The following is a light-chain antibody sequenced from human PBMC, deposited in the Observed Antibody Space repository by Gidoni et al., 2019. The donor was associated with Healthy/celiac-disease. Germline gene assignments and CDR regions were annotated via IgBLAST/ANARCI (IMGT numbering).Light chain of an antibody. V-gene: IGKV3-15*01. CDR2: GAS. J-gene: IGKJ4*01. CDR3: QQYNNCPLT. Sequence: EIVMTQSPATLSVSPGERATLSCRASQSVSSNLAWYQQKPGQAPRLLIYGASTRATGIPARFSGSGSGTEFTLTISSLQSEDFAVYYCQQYNNCPLTFGGXTKVEIK. CDR1: QSVSSN.